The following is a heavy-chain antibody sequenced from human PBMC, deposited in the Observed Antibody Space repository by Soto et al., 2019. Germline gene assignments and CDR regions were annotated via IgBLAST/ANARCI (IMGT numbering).Heavy chain of an antibody. CDR3: AKGSEAAVFCGKDV. J-gene: IGHJ6*02. V-gene: IGHV3-23*01. CDR1: GFTFSSYA. Sequence: GGSLRLSCAAYGFTFSSYAMSWVRHAPGKRLEWVSAISGSGDSPYYADSVKGRFTISRANSKNTLHLHMYSLRAEDTAVYYCAKGSEAAVFCGKDVWGQGTTITVSS. D-gene: IGHD6-13*01. CDR2: ISGSGDSP.